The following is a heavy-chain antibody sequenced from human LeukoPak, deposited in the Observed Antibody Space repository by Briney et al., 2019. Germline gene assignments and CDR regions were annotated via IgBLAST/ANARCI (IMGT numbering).Heavy chain of an antibody. J-gene: IGHJ4*02. CDR2: IRYDGSNK. Sequence: AGSLRLSCAASGFTFSNYDMHWVRQAPGKGLEWVAVIRYDGSNKYYADSVKGRFPISRDISTNTVYLQMNTLRAEATAVYYCANPLITAATGEFDYWGQGPLVTVSS. D-gene: IGHD6-13*01. CDR3: ANPLITAATGEFDY. CDR1: GFTFSNYD. V-gene: IGHV3-30*02.